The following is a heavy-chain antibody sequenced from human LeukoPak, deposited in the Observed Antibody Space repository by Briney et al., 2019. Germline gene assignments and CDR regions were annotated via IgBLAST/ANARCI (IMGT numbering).Heavy chain of an antibody. CDR2: IWYGGSNK. V-gene: IGHV3-33*08. Sequence: GGSLRLSCAASGFTFSSYGMHWVRQAPGKGLEWVAVIWYGGSNKYYADSVKGRFTISRDNSKNTLYLQMNSLRAEDTAVYYCARNKILGAFDIWGQGTMVTVSS. CDR1: GFTFSSYG. D-gene: IGHD7-27*01. J-gene: IGHJ3*02. CDR3: ARNKILGAFDI.